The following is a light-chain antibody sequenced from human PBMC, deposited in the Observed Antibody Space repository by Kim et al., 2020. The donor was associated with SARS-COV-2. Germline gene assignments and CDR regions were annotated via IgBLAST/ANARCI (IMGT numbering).Light chain of an antibody. Sequence: AIQLTQSPSSLSASVGDRVTITCRASQGINSALAWYQQKPGKPPNLLIFLASNLESGVPSRFSGSGSGTDFTLTIDSLQPEDFATYYCQQVNNLPYTFGQGTKLEIK. CDR3: QQVNNLPYT. J-gene: IGKJ2*01. CDR2: LAS. CDR1: QGINSA. V-gene: IGKV1D-13*01.